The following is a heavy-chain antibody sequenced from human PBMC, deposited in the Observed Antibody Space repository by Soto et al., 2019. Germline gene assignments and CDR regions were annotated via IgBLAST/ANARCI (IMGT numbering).Heavy chain of an antibody. V-gene: IGHV3-30*18. J-gene: IGHJ4*02. D-gene: IGHD6-19*01. CDR2: ISYDGSNK. CDR3: AKPYSSGWYLPFDY. CDR1: GFTFSTYG. Sequence: GGSLRLSCAASGFTFSTYGMHWVRQAPGKGLDWLSVISYDGSNKYYADSVEGRFTISRDNSKNTVYLQMDSLRAEDTAVYYCAKPYSSGWYLPFDYWGQGALVTVSS.